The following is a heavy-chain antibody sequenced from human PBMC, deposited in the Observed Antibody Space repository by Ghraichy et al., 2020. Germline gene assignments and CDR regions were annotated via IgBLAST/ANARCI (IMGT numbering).Heavy chain of an antibody. D-gene: IGHD3-3*01. CDR3: ARAPEGVVIYYFDY. J-gene: IGHJ4*02. CDR2: ISYDGSNK. CDR1: GFTFSSYA. Sequence: GGSLRLSCAASGFTFSSYAMHWVRQAPGKGLEWVAVISYDGSNKYYADSVKGRFTISRDNSKNTLYLQMNSLRAEDTAVYYCARAPEGVVIYYFDYWGQGTLVTVSS. V-gene: IGHV3-30*04.